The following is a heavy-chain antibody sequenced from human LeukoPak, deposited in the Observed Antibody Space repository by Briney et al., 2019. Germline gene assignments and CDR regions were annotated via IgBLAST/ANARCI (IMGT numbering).Heavy chain of an antibody. Sequence: SETLSLTCNVSGDSISSYYWSWIRQPPGKGLEWIGHIYYSGSTNYNPSLKSRVTISVDASKDQCSLKLSSVTAADTAVYYCARGRGFTAARPFYYYMDVWGKGTTVTVSS. V-gene: IGHV4-59*12. D-gene: IGHD6-6*01. CDR2: IYYSGST. CDR1: GDSISSYY. CDR3: ARGRGFTAARPFYYYMDV. J-gene: IGHJ6*03.